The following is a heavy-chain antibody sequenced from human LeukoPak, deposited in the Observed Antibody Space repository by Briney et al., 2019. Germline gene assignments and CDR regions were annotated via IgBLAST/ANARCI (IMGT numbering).Heavy chain of an antibody. CDR3: ARLPLRSIAVGYYGMDV. V-gene: IGHV1-69*13. CDR2: IIPIFGTV. J-gene: IGHJ6*02. D-gene: IGHD6-6*01. CDR1: GGTFSSYA. Sequence: SVKVSCKASGGTFSSYAISWVRQAPGQGLEWMGGIIPIFGTVNYAQKFQGRVTITADESTSTAYMKLSSLRSEDTAVYYCARLPLRSIAVGYYGMDVWGQGTTVTVSS.